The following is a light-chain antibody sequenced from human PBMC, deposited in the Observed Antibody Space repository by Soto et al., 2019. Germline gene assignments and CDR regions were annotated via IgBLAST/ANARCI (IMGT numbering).Light chain of an antibody. J-gene: IGLJ2*01. Sequence: QTVVTQSSSASASLGSSVKLTCTLSSGHSSYIIAWHQQQPGKAPRYLMKLEGSGSYNKGSGVPDRFSGSSSGADRYLTISNLQSEDEADYYCETSVFGGGTKLTVL. CDR3: ETSV. CDR1: SGHSSYI. CDR2: LEGSGSY. V-gene: IGLV4-60*03.